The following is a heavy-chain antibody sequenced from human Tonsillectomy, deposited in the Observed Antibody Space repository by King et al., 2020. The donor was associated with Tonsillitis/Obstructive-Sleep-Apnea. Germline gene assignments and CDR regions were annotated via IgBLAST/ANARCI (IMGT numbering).Heavy chain of an antibody. V-gene: IGHV4-39*01. J-gene: IGHJ2*01. CDR1: GGSISSSSYY. D-gene: IGHD3-3*01. CDR3: ARRTSDYDFWSGYWYFDL. CDR2: IYYSGST. Sequence: QLQESGPGLVKPSETLSLTCTVSGGSISSSSYYWGWIRQPPGKGLEWMGSIYYSGSTYYNPSLKSRVTISVDTSKNQFSLKLSSVTASDTAVYYCARRTSDYDFWSGYWYFDLWGRGTLVTVSS.